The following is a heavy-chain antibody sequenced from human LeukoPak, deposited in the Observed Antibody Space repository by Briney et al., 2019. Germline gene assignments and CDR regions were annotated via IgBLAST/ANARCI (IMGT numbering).Heavy chain of an antibody. J-gene: IGHJ5*02. V-gene: IGHV4-4*02. Sequence: SGTLSLTCAVSGGSISSSNWWSWVRQPPGKGLEWIGEIYHSGSTNYNPSLKSRVTISVDTSKNQFSLKLSSVTAADTAVYYCARHEGCSSTSCYRVPNWFDPWGQGTLVTVSS. CDR2: IYHSGST. D-gene: IGHD2-2*02. CDR1: GGSISSSNW. CDR3: ARHEGCSSTSCYRVPNWFDP.